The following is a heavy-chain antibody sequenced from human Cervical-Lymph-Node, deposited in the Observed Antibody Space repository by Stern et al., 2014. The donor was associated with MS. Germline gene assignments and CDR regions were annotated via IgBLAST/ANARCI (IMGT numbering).Heavy chain of an antibody. Sequence: VQLEESGGGVVQPGRSLRLSCAASGFTFSSYAMHWVRQAPGKGLEWVAVISYDGSNKYYADSVKGRFTISRDNSKNTLYLQMNSLRAEDTAVYYCVREQKFGPTTVTPDDAFDIWGQGTMVTVSS. D-gene: IGHD4-17*01. CDR2: ISYDGSNK. V-gene: IGHV3-30*04. J-gene: IGHJ3*02. CDR3: VREQKFGPTTVTPDDAFDI. CDR1: GFTFSSYA.